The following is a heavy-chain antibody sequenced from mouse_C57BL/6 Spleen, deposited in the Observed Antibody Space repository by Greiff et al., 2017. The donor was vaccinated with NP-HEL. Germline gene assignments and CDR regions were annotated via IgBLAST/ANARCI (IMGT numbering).Heavy chain of an antibody. J-gene: IGHJ2*01. V-gene: IGHV5-4*01. CDR3: ARDNPLDY. CDR1: GFTFSSYA. CDR2: ISDGGSYT. Sequence: EVMLVESGGGLVKPGGSLKLSCAASGFTFSSYAMSWVRQTPEKRLEWVATISDGGSYTYYPDNVKGRFTISRDNAKNNLYLQMSHLKSEDTAMYYCARDNPLDYWGQGTTLTVSS.